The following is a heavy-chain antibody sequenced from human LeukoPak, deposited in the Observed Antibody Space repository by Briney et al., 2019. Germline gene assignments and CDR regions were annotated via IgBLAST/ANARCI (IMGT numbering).Heavy chain of an antibody. Sequence: HSGGSLRLSCGASGFTFSSYAMSWVRQAPGKGLEWVSGISGSGDNTYYADSVKGRFTISRDNSKNTLYVQVNSLGTEDTAAYYCAKGSYYDSSGSFYFDYWGQGTLVTVSS. CDR2: ISGSGDNT. CDR1: GFTFSSYA. J-gene: IGHJ4*02. CDR3: AKGSYYDSSGSFYFDY. V-gene: IGHV3-23*01. D-gene: IGHD3-22*01.